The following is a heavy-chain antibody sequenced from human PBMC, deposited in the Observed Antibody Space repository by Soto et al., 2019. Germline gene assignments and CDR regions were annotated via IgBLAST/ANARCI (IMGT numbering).Heavy chain of an antibody. V-gene: IGHV1-69*13. Sequence: ASVKFSCKASGGTFSSYAISWVRQAPGQGLEWMGGIIPIFGTANYAQKFQGRVTITADESTSTAYMELSSLRSEDTAVYYCARGARGIAALYSRFEPWGQGTLVTVSS. CDR3: ARGARGIAALYSRFEP. CDR2: IIPIFGTA. CDR1: GGTFSSYA. J-gene: IGHJ5*02. D-gene: IGHD6-13*01.